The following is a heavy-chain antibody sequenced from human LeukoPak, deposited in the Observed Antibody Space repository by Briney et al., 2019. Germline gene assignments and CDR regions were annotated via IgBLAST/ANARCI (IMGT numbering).Heavy chain of an antibody. CDR2: INYDGSDK. V-gene: IGHV3-30*02. D-gene: IGHD4-17*01. J-gene: IGHJ4*02. CDR3: ARDGPAPSMTTVTSNY. Sequence: PGGSLRLSCAASGFTFTHFGMHWVRQAPGRGLEWVAFINYDGSDKYYTDSVKGRFTISRDNSKNTLYLKMNSMRTEDTAVYYCARDGPAPSMTTVTSNYWGQGTLVTVSS. CDR1: GFTFTHFG.